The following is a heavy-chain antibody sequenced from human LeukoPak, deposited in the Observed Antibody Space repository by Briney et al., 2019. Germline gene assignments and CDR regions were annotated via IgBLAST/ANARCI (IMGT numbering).Heavy chain of an antibody. J-gene: IGHJ4*02. CDR2: IYYGENT. Sequence: PSETLSLTCTVSGGSISSGPYYWGWIRQPPGKGLEWIGNIYYGENTYYNPSLKSRLTISADTSKNQFSLTLASVTAADTVVYYCARDRSVGVLPAPPFDFWGQGTLVTVSS. CDR3: ARDRSVGVLPAPPFDF. CDR1: GGSISSGPYY. D-gene: IGHD6-6*01. V-gene: IGHV4-39*07.